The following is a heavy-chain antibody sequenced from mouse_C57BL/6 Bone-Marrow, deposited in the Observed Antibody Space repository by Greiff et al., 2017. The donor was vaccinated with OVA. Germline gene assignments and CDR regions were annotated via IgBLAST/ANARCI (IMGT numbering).Heavy chain of an antibody. CDR2: ISGGGGNT. CDR3: ARHNYDYDGGDY. V-gene: IGHV5-9*01. CDR1: GFTFSSYT. J-gene: IGHJ2*01. D-gene: IGHD2-4*01. Sequence: DVKLVESGGGLVKPGGSLKLSCAASGFTFSSYTMSWVRQTPEKRLEWVATISGGGGNTYYPDSVKGRFTISRDNAKNTLYLQMSSLRSEDTALYYCARHNYDYDGGDYWGQGTTLTVSS.